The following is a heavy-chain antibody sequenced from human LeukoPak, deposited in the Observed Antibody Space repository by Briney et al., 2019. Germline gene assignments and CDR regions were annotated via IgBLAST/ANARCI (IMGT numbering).Heavy chain of an antibody. D-gene: IGHD2-15*01. CDR3: ARFFDCSGGSCYSYFDY. CDR1: GGSFSNYY. CDR2: INHSGNT. V-gene: IGHV4-34*01. J-gene: IGHJ4*02. Sequence: PSETLSLTCAVYGGSFSNYYWTWIRQPPGKGLEWIGEINHSGNTNYNPSLKSRVTISVDTSKNQFTLKLSSVTAADTAVYYCARFFDCSGGSCYSYFDYWGQGTLVTVSS.